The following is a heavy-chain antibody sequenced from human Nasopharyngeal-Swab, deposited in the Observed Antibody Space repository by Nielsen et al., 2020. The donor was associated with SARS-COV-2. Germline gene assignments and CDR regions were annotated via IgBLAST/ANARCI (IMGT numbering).Heavy chain of an antibody. J-gene: IGHJ4*02. V-gene: IGHV4-34*01. CDR3: ARAGVDTSTGSSGGCFDY. Sequence: SETLSLTCAVYGGSFSGYYWSWIRQPPGKGLEWIGEINHSGSTNYNPSLKSRVTISVDTSKNQFSLKLRSVTAADTAVYYCARAGVDTSTGSSGGCFDYWGQGALVTVSS. D-gene: IGHD3-9*01. CDR2: INHSGST. CDR1: GGSFSGYY.